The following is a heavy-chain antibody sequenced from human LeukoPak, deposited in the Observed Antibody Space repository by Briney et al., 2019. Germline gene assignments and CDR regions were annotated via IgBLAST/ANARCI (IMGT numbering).Heavy chain of an antibody. Sequence: TGGSLRLSCAASGFTFSGYGMHWVRQAPGKGLEWVAFIHYDGARSYYADSVKGRFTISRDNSRNTLYLQMNSLRPEDTAVYYCAKAIWVPATSSWFCLDYWGQGTLVTVSS. J-gene: IGHJ4*02. CDR3: AKAIWVPATSSWFCLDY. CDR1: GFTFSGYG. V-gene: IGHV3-30*02. CDR2: IHYDGARS. D-gene: IGHD3-10*01.